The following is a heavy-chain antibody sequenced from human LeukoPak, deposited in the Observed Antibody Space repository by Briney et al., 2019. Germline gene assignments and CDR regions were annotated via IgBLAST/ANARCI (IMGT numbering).Heavy chain of an antibody. V-gene: IGHV3-74*01. CDR2: IETDGKSA. Sequence: QPGGSLRLSCAVSGLTLSSYRMHWVRQAPGKGLVWVSAIETDGKSATYADSVKGRFTISRDNAKNSLYLQMNSLRAEDTAVYYCARSVVGATPWHYYYMDVWGKGTTVTVSS. J-gene: IGHJ6*03. CDR3: ARSVVGATPWHYYYMDV. CDR1: GLTLSSYR. D-gene: IGHD1-26*01.